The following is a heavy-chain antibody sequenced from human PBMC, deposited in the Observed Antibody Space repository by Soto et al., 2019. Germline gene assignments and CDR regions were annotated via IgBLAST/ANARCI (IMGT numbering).Heavy chain of an antibody. J-gene: IGHJ4*02. CDR1: GYTFTSYG. Sequence: ASVKVSCKTSGYTFTSYGVSWVRQAPGQGLEWMGWINCYNGNKNYAQKFRGRITLTTETSTSTAYMELKTLRPDDTAVYYCARDVEFWRGYFDSRGQGTLVTVSS. V-gene: IGHV1-18*04. D-gene: IGHD3-3*01. CDR3: ARDVEFWRGYFDS. CDR2: INCYNGNK.